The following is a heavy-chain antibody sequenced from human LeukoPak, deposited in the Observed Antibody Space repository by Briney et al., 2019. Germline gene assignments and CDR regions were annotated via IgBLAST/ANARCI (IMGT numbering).Heavy chain of an antibody. D-gene: IGHD2-2*01. J-gene: IGHJ4*02. V-gene: IGHV4-59*01. CDR2: IYYSGST. Sequence: SETPSPTCTLSRGSISIYYRSGLRQPPPKRLEWIGYIYYSGSTNYNPSLKSRVTISVDTSKNQFSLKLSSVTAADTAVYYCARGPADYFDYWGQGTLVTVSS. CDR1: RGSISIYY. CDR3: ARGPADYFDY.